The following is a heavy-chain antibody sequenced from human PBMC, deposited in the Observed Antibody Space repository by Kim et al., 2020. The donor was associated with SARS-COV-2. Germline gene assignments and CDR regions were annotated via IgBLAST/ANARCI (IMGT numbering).Heavy chain of an antibody. CDR2: VYYSGVT. Sequence: SETLSLTCNVSGGSISTYYWNWIRQPPGKGLEWIGVVYYSGVTKYNPSLKNRLTISRDTSKNHFSLSLTSVTAAHTAVYYCATFGSSYGSGTYFDYWGQG. CDR1: GGSISTYY. J-gene: IGHJ4*02. CDR3: ATFGSSYGSGTYFDY. V-gene: IGHV4-59*12. D-gene: IGHD3-10*01.